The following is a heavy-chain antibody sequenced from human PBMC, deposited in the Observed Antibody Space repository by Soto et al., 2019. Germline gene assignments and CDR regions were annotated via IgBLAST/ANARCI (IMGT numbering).Heavy chain of an antibody. CDR2: ISAYNGNT. V-gene: IGHV1-18*03. D-gene: IGHD6-19*01. CDR1: GYTFTSYG. J-gene: IGHJ4*02. CDR3: ARDGSGWYDY. Sequence: ASVKVSCKASGYTFTSYGISWVRQAPGQGLERMGWISAYNGNTNYAQKLQGRVTMTTDTSTSTVYMELRCLRFVDMAVYYCARDGSGWYDYWGQGTLVTVSS.